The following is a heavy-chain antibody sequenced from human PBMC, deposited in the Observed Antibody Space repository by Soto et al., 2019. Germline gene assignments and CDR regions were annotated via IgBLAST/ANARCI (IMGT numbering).Heavy chain of an antibody. CDR1: GGSISTNNW. J-gene: IGHJ4*02. Sequence: SETLSLTCTVSGGSISTNNWWSWVRQPPGKGLEWIGEIYHSGSTNYNPSLKSRVIISVDTSKNQFSLRLSSVTAADTAVYYCARYIAASGTYYLDFWGQGTLVTVSS. CDR3: ARYIAASGTYYLDF. CDR2: IYHSGST. V-gene: IGHV4-4*02. D-gene: IGHD6-13*01.